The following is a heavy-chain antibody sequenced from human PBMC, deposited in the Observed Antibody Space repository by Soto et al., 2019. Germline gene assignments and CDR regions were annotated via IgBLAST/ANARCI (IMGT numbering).Heavy chain of an antibody. Sequence: GGSLRLSCEASGFNFGAYGMHWVRQAPGKGLEWVAVISHDGTKTYYSDSVKGRFTVSRDNSKNMLYVQMVSLRPDDTAVYSCANQRRGGYTSCSSCYGGYGCGQGSTVSVAS. CDR3: ANQRRGGYTSCSSCYGGYG. CDR1: GFNFGAYG. V-gene: IGHV3-30*18. CDR2: ISHDGTKT. D-gene: IGHD6-25*01. J-gene: IGHJ6*01.